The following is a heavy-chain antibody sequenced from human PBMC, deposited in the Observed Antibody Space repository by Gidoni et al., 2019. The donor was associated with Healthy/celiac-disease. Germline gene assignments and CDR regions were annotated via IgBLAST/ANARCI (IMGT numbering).Heavy chain of an antibody. Sequence: QVQLVESGGGVVQPGRSLRLSCAASGFTFSSYGMHWVRQAPGKGLEWVAVIWYDGSNKYYADSVKGRFTISRDNSKNTLYLQMNSLRAEDTAVYYCARARVRYCSSTSCLPFDYWGQGTLVTVSS. CDR2: IWYDGSNK. J-gene: IGHJ4*02. D-gene: IGHD2-2*01. CDR1: GFTFSSYG. V-gene: IGHV3-33*01. CDR3: ARARVRYCSSTSCLPFDY.